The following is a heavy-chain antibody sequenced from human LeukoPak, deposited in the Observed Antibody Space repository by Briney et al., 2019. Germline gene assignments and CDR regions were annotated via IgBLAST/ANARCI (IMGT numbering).Heavy chain of an antibody. Sequence: ASVKVSCKASGGTFSSYAISWVRQAPGQGLEWTGGIIPIFGTANYAQKFQGRVTITADKSTSTAYMELSSLRSEDTAVYYCARDVYDFWSGYPYYYYMDVWGKGTTVTVSS. D-gene: IGHD3-3*01. CDR3: ARDVYDFWSGYPYYYYMDV. J-gene: IGHJ6*03. CDR1: GGTFSSYA. CDR2: IIPIFGTA. V-gene: IGHV1-69*06.